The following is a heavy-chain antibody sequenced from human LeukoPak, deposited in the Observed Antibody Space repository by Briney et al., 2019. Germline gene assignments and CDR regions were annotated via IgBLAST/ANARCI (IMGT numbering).Heavy chain of an antibody. CDR2: INNDESST. Sequence: GGSLRLSCAASGFTFSSYWMHWVRHAPGKGLVWVSHINNDESSTSYADSVRGRFTISRDNAKNTLYLQMNSLRTEDTAVYYCACYGIAPPYWGQGTLVTVSS. V-gene: IGHV3-74*01. D-gene: IGHD2-15*01. CDR1: GFTFSSYW. CDR3: ACYGIAPPY. J-gene: IGHJ4*02.